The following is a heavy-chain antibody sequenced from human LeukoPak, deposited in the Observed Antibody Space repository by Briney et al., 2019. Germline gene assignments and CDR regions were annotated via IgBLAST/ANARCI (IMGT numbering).Heavy chain of an antibody. CDR2: ISSSSSTI. J-gene: IGHJ4*02. D-gene: IGHD3-10*01. Sequence: QPGGSLRLSCAASGFTFSSYSMNWVRQAPGKGLEWVSYISSSSSTIYYADSVKGRFTISRDNSKNTLYLQMNSLRAEDTALYYCAKGGDYYGSGSYIDQWGQGTLVTVSS. CDR3: AKGGDYYGSGSYIDQ. CDR1: GFTFSSYS. V-gene: IGHV3-48*01.